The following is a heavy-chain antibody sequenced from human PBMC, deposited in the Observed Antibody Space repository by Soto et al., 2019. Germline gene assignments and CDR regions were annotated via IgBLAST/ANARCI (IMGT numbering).Heavy chain of an antibody. CDR3: AKNLRGAQEFDY. CDR2: ISGSGGST. CDR1: GFTFSSYA. D-gene: IGHD1-26*01. V-gene: IGHV3-23*01. Sequence: EVQLLESGGGLVQPGGSLRLSCAASGFTFSSYAMSWVRQAPGKGLEWVSAISGSGGSTYYADSVKGRFTISRDKSKNTLYLQMNSLRAEDTAVYYCAKNLRGAQEFDYWGQGTLVTVSS. J-gene: IGHJ4*02.